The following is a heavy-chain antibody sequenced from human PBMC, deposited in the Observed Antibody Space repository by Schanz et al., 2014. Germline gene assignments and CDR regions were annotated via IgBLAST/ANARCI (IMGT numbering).Heavy chain of an antibody. V-gene: IGHV3-11*04. J-gene: IGHJ4*02. CDR2: ISSSGSYI. CDR3: AIIGVMVAVAGTRADY. Sequence: QVQLVESGGGVVQPGGSLRLSCAASGFTFSDYYMSWIRQAPGKGLEWVSSISSSGSYIYYADSVKGRFSISRDNAKNSLFLQMNRLRAEDTALYYCAIIGVMVAVAGTRADYWGQGTLVTVSS. CDR1: GFTFSDYY. D-gene: IGHD6-19*01.